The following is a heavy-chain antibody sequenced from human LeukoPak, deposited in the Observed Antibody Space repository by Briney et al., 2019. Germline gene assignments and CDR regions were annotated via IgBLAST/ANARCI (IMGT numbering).Heavy chain of an antibody. D-gene: IGHD3-16*01. Sequence: LPGGSLRLSCAASGFIFSTFGIHWVRRAPGKGLEWVAVIWNDGSKKFYADSVKGRFTISGDNSKNTLYLQMNSLRAEDTAVYYCARDSLGGDYWGQGTLVTVSS. V-gene: IGHV3-33*01. CDR3: ARDSLGGDY. CDR1: GFIFSTFG. J-gene: IGHJ4*02. CDR2: IWNDGSKK.